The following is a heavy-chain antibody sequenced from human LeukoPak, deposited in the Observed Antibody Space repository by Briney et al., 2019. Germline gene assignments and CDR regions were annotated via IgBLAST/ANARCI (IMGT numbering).Heavy chain of an antibody. CDR1: GGSFSGYY. CDR2: INHSGST. V-gene: IGHV4-34*01. J-gene: IGHJ6*02. Sequence: SETLSLTCAVYGGSFSGYYWSWIRQPPGKGLEWIGEINHSGSTNYNPSPKSRVTISVDTSKNQFSLKLSSVTAADTAVYYCGTLPAEYYYGMDVWGQGTTVTVSS. CDR3: GTLPAEYYYGMDV. D-gene: IGHD2-2*01.